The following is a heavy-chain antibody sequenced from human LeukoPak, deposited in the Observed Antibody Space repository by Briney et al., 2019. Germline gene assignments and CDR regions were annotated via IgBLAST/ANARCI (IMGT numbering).Heavy chain of an antibody. V-gene: IGHV1-69*05. Sequence: SSVKVSCKASGGTFDTYTIRWVRQVPGQGLEWIGGFIPAFNTAHYARKFQGRVTITMDASTTTDFMEMSSLRFEDTAVYYCVRDKGLTGDTCAFDIWGQGTMVTVSS. D-gene: IGHD7-27*01. CDR3: VRDKGLTGDTCAFDI. CDR2: FIPAFNTA. CDR1: GGTFDTYT. J-gene: IGHJ3*02.